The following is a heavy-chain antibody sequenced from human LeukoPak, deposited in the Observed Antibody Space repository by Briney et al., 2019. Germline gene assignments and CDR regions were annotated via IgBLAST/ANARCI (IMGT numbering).Heavy chain of an antibody. J-gene: IGHJ6*03. CDR1: GYTFTSYY. CDR2: INPSGGST. CDR3: ARDPIAVAGNYYYYYYMDV. V-gene: IGHV1-46*01. D-gene: IGHD6-19*01. Sequence: ASVKVSCKASGYTFTSYYMHWVRQAPGQGLEWMGIINPSGGSTSYAQKFQGRVTMTRDMSTSTVYMELSSLRSEDTAVYYCARDPIAVAGNYYYYYYMDVWGKGTTVTVSS.